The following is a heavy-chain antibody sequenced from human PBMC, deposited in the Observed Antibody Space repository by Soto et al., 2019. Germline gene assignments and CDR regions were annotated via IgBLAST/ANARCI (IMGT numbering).Heavy chain of an antibody. J-gene: IGHJ4*02. CDR2: IYPGDSDT. V-gene: IGHV5-51*01. CDR1: GYSFTSYW. D-gene: IGHD3-10*01. Sequence: GESLKISCKGSGYSFTSYWIGWVRQMPGKGLEWRGIIYPGDSDTRYSPSFQGQVTISADKSISTAYLQWSSLRAEDTAVYYCAKDRSLVRGPMPYWGQGTLVTVSS. CDR3: AKDRSLVRGPMPY.